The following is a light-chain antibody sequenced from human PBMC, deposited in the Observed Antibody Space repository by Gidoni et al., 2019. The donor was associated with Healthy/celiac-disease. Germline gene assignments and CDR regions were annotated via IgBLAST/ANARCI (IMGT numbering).Light chain of an antibody. J-gene: IGLJ3*02. CDR3: YSTDSSGNHRV. CDR2: EDS. Sequence: HQLTQPPSVSASPGQTARITCSGDALPNKYAYWYQQKSGQAPVLVIYEDSKRPSGIPERFSGSSSGTMATLTISGAQVEDEADYYCYSTDSSGNHRVFGGGTKLTVL. V-gene: IGLV3-10*01. CDR1: ALPNKY.